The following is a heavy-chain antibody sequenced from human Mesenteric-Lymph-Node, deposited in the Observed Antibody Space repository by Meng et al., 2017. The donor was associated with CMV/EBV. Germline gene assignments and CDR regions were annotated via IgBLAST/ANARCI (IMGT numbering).Heavy chain of an antibody. V-gene: IGHV1-18*01. D-gene: IGHD2-8*01. CDR1: GYTFTTYG. CDR3: ARRRMVSDAFDI. Sequence: ASVKVSCKASGYTFTTYGISWVRQAPGQGLEWMGWISTYNDNTNYAQKLQGRVTMTTDTSTTTAYMELRSLRSDDTAVYYCARRRMVSDAFDIWGQGTMVTVSS. J-gene: IGHJ3*02. CDR2: ISTYNDNT.